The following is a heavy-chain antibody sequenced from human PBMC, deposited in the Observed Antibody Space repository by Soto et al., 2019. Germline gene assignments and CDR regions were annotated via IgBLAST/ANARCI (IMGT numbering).Heavy chain of an antibody. J-gene: IGHJ6*02. CDR1: GGSFSGYY. V-gene: IGHV4-34*01. D-gene: IGHD5-18*01. Sequence: KTSETLSLTCAVYGGSFSGYYWSWIRQPPGKGLEWIGEINHSGSTNYNPSLKSRVTISVDTSKNQFSLKLSSVTAADTAVYYCARGKPNLRVSEHYIQRWLQPYYYYGMDVWGQGTTVTVSS. CDR2: INHSGST. CDR3: ARGKPNLRVSEHYIQRWLQPYYYYGMDV.